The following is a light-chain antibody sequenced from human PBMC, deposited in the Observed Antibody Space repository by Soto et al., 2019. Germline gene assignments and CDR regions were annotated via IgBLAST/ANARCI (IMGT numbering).Light chain of an antibody. CDR1: QSVSSRY. Sequence: EIVLTQSPGTLSLSPGERATLSCRASQSVSSRYLAWYQQKPGQAPRLLIYAASSRATGTPDRFSGSGSGTDFTLTINRLEPEDFAVYYCQQRRNWPSITFGQGTRLEIK. CDR2: AAS. V-gene: IGKV3D-20*02. CDR3: QQRRNWPSIT. J-gene: IGKJ5*01.